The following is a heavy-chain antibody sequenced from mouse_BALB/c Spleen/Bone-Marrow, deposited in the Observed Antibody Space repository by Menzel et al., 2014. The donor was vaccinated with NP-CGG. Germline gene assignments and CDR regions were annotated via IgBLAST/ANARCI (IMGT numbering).Heavy chain of an antibody. CDR3: ARRGISTSEGVGAMDY. Sequence: EVKLMESGGGLVKLGGSLKLSCAASGFTFSSYYMSWVRQTPEKRLELVAAIISNGGGTYYPDTMKGRFIISRDNAKNTLYLQMSSLKSEDTALYYCARRGISTSEGVGAMDYWGQGTSVTVSS. CDR2: IISNGGGT. CDR1: GFTFSSYY. J-gene: IGHJ4*01. V-gene: IGHV5-6-2*01. D-gene: IGHD1-1*01.